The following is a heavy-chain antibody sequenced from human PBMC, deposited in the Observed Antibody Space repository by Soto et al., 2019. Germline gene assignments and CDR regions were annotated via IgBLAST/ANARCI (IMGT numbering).Heavy chain of an antibody. Sequence: PGGSLRLSCSASGFTFSSYAMHWVRQAPGKGLEYVSAISSNGGSTYYADSVKGRFTISRDNSKNTLYLQMSSLRAEDTAVYYCVKSFITMIVVVKAYYCGRGTLVTVSA. CDR2: ISSNGGST. J-gene: IGHJ4*02. CDR3: VKSFITMIVVVKAYY. D-gene: IGHD3-22*01. CDR1: GFTFSSYA. V-gene: IGHV3-64D*08.